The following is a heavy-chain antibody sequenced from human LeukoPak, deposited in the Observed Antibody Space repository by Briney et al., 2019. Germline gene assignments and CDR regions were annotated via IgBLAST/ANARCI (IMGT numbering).Heavy chain of an antibody. CDR1: GFIFSSYG. V-gene: IGHV3-33*06. Sequence: GGSLRLSCAASGFIFSSYGMHWVRQAPGKGLEWVAVIWYDGSNKYYADSVKGRFTISRDNSKNTLYLQMNSLRAEDTAVYYCAKVDYYDSSGPIDYWGQGTLVTVSS. D-gene: IGHD3-22*01. J-gene: IGHJ4*02. CDR2: IWYDGSNK. CDR3: AKVDYYDSSGPIDY.